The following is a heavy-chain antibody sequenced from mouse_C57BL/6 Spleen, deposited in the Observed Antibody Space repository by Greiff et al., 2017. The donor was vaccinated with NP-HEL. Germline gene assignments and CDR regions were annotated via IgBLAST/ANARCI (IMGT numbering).Heavy chain of an antibody. CDR2: IHPNSGST. CDR1: GYTFTSYW. V-gene: IGHV1-64*01. Sequence: QVQLKQSGAELVKPGASVKLSCKASGYTFTSYWMHWVKQRPGQGLEWIGMIHPNSGSTNYNEKFKSKATLTVDKSSSTAYMQLSSLTSEDSAVYYCAKGITTVVAPFDYWGQGTTLTVSS. D-gene: IGHD1-1*01. CDR3: AKGITTVVAPFDY. J-gene: IGHJ2*01.